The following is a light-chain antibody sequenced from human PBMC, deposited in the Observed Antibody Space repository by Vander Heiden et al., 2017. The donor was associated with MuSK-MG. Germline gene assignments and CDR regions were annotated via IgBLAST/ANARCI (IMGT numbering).Light chain of an antibody. CDR2: GNS. V-gene: IGLV1-40*01. Sequence: QPVPTPPPPVPGAPGQRGTISCAGSSSNIGAGYDVHWYQQLPGKAPKLLIYGNSDRPSGVPDRFSGSKSGTSASLAITRLQAEDEADYYCQSYDSSLSGYWVFGGGTKLTVL. CDR1: SSNIGAGYD. J-gene: IGLJ3*02. CDR3: QSYDSSLSGYWV.